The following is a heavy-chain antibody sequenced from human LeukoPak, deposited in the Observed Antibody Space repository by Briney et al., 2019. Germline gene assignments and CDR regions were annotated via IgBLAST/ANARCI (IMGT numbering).Heavy chain of an antibody. CDR2: IKHSGST. V-gene: IGHV4-34*01. J-gene: IGHJ2*01. CDR3: ARGILGKGYFDL. CDR1: GGSFRDYY. Sequence: PSETLPLTCVVYGGSFRDYYWSWIRQTPGEGLQWIGGIKHSGSTDFNPSLKSRVTMSIDTSKNQFSLKLTSVTAADTALYYCARGILGKGYFDLWGRDTLVTVSS. D-gene: IGHD3-3*01.